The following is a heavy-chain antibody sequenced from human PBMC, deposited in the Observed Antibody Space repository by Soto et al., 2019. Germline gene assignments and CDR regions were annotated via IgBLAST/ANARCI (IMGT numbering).Heavy chain of an antibody. J-gene: IGHJ5*02. CDR2: ISYDGSNK. CDR3: ARDRVPVIVVVPAAIRASWFGP. V-gene: IGHV3-30-3*01. CDR1: GFTFSSYA. D-gene: IGHD2-2*02. Sequence: ESGGGVVQPGRSLRLSCAASGFTFSSYAMHWVRQAPGKGLEWVAVISYDGSNKYYADSVKGRFTISRDNSKNTLYLQMNSLRAEDTAVYYCARDRVPVIVVVPAAIRASWFGPWGQGTLVTVSS.